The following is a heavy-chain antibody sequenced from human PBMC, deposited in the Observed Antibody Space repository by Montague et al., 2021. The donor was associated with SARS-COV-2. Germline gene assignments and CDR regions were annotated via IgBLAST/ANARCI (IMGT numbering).Heavy chain of an antibody. J-gene: IGHJ4*02. CDR1: GGSISSYY. CDR3: ARHLKLSYYMAAAGAHDY. D-gene: IGHD6-13*01. CDR2: VYYTGTT. V-gene: IGHV4-59*08. Sequence: SETLSLTCNVSGGSISSYYWSWIRQPPGRGLQWIGYVYYTGTTNYIPSLKSRVTISVDKSKNQFSLTLNSVTAADTAVYYCARHLKLSYYMAAAGAHDYWGQGTLVTVSS.